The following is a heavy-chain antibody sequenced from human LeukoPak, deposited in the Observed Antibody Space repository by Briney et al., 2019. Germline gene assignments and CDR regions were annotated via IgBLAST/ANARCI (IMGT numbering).Heavy chain of an antibody. CDR3: ARGARAPRAAAGRPCWFDP. CDR2: MNPNRGNT. J-gene: IGHJ5*02. V-gene: IGHV1-8*03. CDR1: GYTFTSYD. Sequence: ASVKVSCKASGYTFTSYDINGVRQATGQGLEWMGWMNPNRGNTGYAQKFQGRVTITRNTSISTAYMELSSLRSEDTAVYYCARGARAPRAAAGRPCWFDPWGQGTLVTVSS. D-gene: IGHD6-13*01.